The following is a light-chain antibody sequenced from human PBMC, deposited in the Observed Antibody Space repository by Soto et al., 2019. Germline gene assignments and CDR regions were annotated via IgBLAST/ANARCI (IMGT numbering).Light chain of an antibody. CDR2: EGS. V-gene: IGLV2-23*01. CDR3: CSYADSRV. CDR1: SSDVGRYNL. J-gene: IGLJ3*02. Sequence: QSALTQPASVSGSPGQSITISCTGTSSDVGRYNLVSWYQQHPGKAPKLMIYEGSKRPSGVSNRFSGSKSGNTASLTISGRQAEDEADYYCCSYADSRVFGGGPKLTVL.